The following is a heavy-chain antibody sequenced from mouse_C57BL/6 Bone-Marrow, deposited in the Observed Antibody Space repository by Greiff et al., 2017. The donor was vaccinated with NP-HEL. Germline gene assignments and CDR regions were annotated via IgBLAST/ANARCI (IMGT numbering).Heavy chain of an antibody. J-gene: IGHJ3*01. Sequence: VQLQQSDAELVKPGASVKISCKVSGYTFTDHTIHWMKQRPEQGLEWIGYIYPRGGSTKYNEKFKGKATLTADKSSSTAYMQLHSLTSEDSAVYCWARGDYGSRAWFAYWGQGTLVTVAA. D-gene: IGHD1-1*01. CDR2: IYPRGGST. V-gene: IGHV1-78*01. CDR1: GYTFTDHT. CDR3: ARGDYGSRAWFAY.